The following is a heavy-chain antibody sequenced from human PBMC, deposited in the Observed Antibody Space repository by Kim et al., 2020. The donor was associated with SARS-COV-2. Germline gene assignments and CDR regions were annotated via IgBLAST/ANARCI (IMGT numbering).Heavy chain of an antibody. Sequence: SETLSLTCSVSDDSLTRAGYYWNWIRQHPGKGLEWIGFIYYSGRTYYNPSLKSRVTISVDTSKNQFSLKLNSVTAADTAVYYCARDVADYYCSGSPHYYYYGMDVWGQGTTVTVSS. CDR3: ARDVADYYCSGSPHYYYYGMDV. J-gene: IGHJ6*02. D-gene: IGHD3-10*01. CDR2: IYYSGRT. CDR1: DDSLTRAGYY. V-gene: IGHV4-31*03.